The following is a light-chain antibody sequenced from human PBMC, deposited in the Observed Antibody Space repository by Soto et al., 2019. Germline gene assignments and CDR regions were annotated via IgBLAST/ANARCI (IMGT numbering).Light chain of an antibody. CDR2: FGS. J-gene: IGKJ5*01. Sequence: EIVMTQSPLTLPVPPGEPASISCRSSQSLVYNNTYSYLDWYVQKPGQSPELLIYFGSNRAPGAPDRFSGSGSGTDFTLKINRVEAEDAGTYYYMQALQSLTFGQGTRLEIK. CDR3: MQALQSLT. V-gene: IGKV2-28*01. CDR1: QSLVYNNTYSY.